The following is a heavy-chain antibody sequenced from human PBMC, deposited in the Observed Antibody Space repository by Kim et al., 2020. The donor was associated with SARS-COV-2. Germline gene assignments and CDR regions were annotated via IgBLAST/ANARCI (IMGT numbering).Heavy chain of an antibody. V-gene: IGHV1-8*01. J-gene: IGHJ6*03. CDR3: ARGSIVATIFNYYYYMDV. D-gene: IGHD5-12*01. Sequence: ASVKVSCKASGYTFTSYDINWVRQATGQGLEWMGWMNPNSGNTGYAQKFQGRVTMTRNTSISTAYMELSSLRSEDTAGYYCARGSIVATIFNYYYYMDVWGKGTTVTVSS. CDR2: MNPNSGNT. CDR1: GYTFTSYD.